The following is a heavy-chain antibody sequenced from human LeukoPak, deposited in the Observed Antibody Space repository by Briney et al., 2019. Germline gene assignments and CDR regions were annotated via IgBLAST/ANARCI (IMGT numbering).Heavy chain of an antibody. V-gene: IGHV3-53*01. Sequence: GGSLRLSCAASGFTVSSNYMSWVRQAPGKGLEWVSVIYSGGSTYYADSVKGRFTISRDNSKNTLYLQMSSLRAEDTAVYYCARDVSCSGGSCYSQAFDIWGQGTMVTVSS. CDR3: ARDVSCSGGSCYSQAFDI. CDR2: IYSGGST. CDR1: GFTVSSNY. D-gene: IGHD2-15*01. J-gene: IGHJ3*02.